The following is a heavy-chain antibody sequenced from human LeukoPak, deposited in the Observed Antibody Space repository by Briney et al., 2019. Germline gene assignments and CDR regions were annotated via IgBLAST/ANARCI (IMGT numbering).Heavy chain of an antibody. CDR2: INSDGSTT. CDR1: GFTFNSYW. D-gene: IGHD6-19*01. Sequence: TGGSLRLSCAASGFTFNSYWMHWVRQAPGKGLVWVSRINSDGSTTSYADSVMGRFTISRDNAKNTLYLQMNSLRAEDTAVYYCARVIYSGWEGELSDWGQGTLVTVSS. J-gene: IGHJ4*02. CDR3: ARVIYSGWEGELSD. V-gene: IGHV3-74*01.